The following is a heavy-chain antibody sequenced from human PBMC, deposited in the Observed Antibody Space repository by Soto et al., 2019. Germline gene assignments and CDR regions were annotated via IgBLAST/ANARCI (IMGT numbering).Heavy chain of an antibody. V-gene: IGHV3-23*01. Sequence: GGSLRLSCAASGFTFSSYAMSWVRQAPGKGLEWVSAISGSGGSTYYADSVRGRFTISRDNSKNTLYLQMNSLRAEDTAVYYCANLGYSSSQLDYWGQGTLVTVST. D-gene: IGHD6-13*01. CDR2: ISGSGGST. CDR1: GFTFSSYA. J-gene: IGHJ4*02. CDR3: ANLGYSSSQLDY.